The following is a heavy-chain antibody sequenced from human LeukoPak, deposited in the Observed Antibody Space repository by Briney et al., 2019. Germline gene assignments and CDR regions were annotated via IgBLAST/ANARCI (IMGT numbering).Heavy chain of an antibody. Sequence: NPSETLSLTCTVSGGSISSYYWSWIRQPPGKGLEWIGYIYYSGSTNYNPSLKSRVTISVDTSKNQFSLKLSSVTAADTAVYHCARDVPGGYWGQGTLVTVSS. V-gene: IGHV4-59*01. CDR2: IYYSGST. D-gene: IGHD3-10*02. CDR1: GGSISSYY. J-gene: IGHJ4*02. CDR3: ARDVPGGY.